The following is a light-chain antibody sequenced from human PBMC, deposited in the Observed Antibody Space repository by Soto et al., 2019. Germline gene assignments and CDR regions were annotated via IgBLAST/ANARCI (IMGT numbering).Light chain of an antibody. Sequence: EIVLTQSPATLSLSPGERATLSCRASHSVGGYLVWYQQKPGQAPRLLIYDASNRATGIPARFSGSGSGTDFTLTISGLESEDFAVYYCQHRRNWPWTLGQGTKVEIK. CDR3: QHRRNWPWT. V-gene: IGKV3-11*01. CDR1: HSVGGY. CDR2: DAS. J-gene: IGKJ1*01.